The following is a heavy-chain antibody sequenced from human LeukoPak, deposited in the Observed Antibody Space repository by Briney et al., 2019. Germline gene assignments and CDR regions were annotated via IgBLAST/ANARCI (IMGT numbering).Heavy chain of an antibody. V-gene: IGHV3-74*01. CDR2: INSDGSST. J-gene: IGHJ4*02. Sequence: PGGSLRLSCAASGFTFSSYWMHWVRQAPGKGVGGVSRINSDGSSTNYEDSVKGRFTISRDNPKNTLYLQMNSLRAEDTAVYYCARDRGGPFDYWGQGTLVTVSS. CDR1: GFTFSSYW. CDR3: ARDRGGPFDY.